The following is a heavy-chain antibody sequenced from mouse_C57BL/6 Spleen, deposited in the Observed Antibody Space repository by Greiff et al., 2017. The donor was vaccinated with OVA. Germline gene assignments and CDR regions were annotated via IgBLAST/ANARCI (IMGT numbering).Heavy chain of an antibody. Sequence: QVQLQQPGAELVRPGTSVKLSCKASGYTFTSYWMHWVKQRPGQGLEWIGVIDPSDSYTNYHQKFKGKATLTVDTSSSTAYMQLSSLTSEDSAVYYCARRTGAWFAYWGQGTLVTVSA. V-gene: IGHV1-59*01. D-gene: IGHD4-1*01. CDR2: IDPSDSYT. J-gene: IGHJ3*01. CDR1: GYTFTSYW. CDR3: ARRTGAWFAY.